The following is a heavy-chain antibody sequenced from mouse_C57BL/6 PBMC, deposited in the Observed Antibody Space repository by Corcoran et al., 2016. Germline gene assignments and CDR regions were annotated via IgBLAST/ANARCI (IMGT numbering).Heavy chain of an antibody. J-gene: IGHJ2*01. V-gene: IGHV1-80*01. CDR1: GYAFSSYW. Sequence: QVQLQQSGAELVKPGASVKISCKASGYAFSSYWMNWVKQRPGKGLEWIGQIYPRSGNTYYNEKFKGKATLTADKSSSTAYMELRSLTSEDSAVYFCARSGRDAFDYWGQGTTLTVSS. CDR2: IYPRSGNT. CDR3: ARSGRDAFDY. D-gene: IGHD4-1*01.